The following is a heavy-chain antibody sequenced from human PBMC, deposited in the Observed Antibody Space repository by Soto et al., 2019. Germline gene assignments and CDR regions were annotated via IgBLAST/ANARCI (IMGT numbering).Heavy chain of an antibody. V-gene: IGHV4-4*07. CDR1: GASISGFY. D-gene: IGHD1-1*01. Sequence: SDTLSLTCTVSGASISGFYWSWIRKSAGKGLEWFGRIYATGTTDYNPSLKSRVMMSVDTSKKQFSLKLGSVTAADTAVYYCVRDGTKTLRDWFDPWGQGISVTVSS. J-gene: IGHJ5*02. CDR3: VRDGTKTLRDWFDP. CDR2: IYATGTT.